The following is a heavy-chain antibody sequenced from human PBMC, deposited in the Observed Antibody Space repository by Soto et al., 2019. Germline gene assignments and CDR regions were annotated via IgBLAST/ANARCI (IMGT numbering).Heavy chain of an antibody. J-gene: IGHJ3*02. Sequence: SVKVSCKASGYTFTSYGISWVRQAPGQGLEWMGWISAYNGNTNYAQKLQGRVTMTTDTSTSTAYMELRSLRSDDTAVYYCARDGRDYGDHDAFDIWGQGTMVTVSS. CDR1: GYTFTSYG. CDR3: ARDGRDYGDHDAFDI. V-gene: IGHV1-18*01. D-gene: IGHD4-17*01. CDR2: ISAYNGNT.